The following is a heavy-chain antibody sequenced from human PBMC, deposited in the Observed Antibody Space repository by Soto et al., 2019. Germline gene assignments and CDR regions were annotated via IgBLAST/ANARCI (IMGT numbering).Heavy chain of an antibody. CDR1: GGSIRSYY. CDR2: IYYSGST. CDR3: APVNSRDGYHYSDAFDI. D-gene: IGHD5-12*01. J-gene: IGHJ3*02. Sequence: PSETLSLTGTVCGGSIRSYYWSWIRQPPGKGLEWSGYIYYSGSTNCNPSLNRRVTISVDTSKNRFSLKLSSVTAADTDVYYCAPVNSRDGYHYSDAFDIWGQGTMVTV. V-gene: IGHV4-59*01.